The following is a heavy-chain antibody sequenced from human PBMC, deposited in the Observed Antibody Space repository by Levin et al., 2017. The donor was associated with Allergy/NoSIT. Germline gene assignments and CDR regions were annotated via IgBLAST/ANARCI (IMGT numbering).Heavy chain of an antibody. CDR3: ARWTEYDIFTGERYYFDY. V-gene: IGHV4-39*01. CDR1: GGSISSSSYY. CDR2: IYYSGST. D-gene: IGHD3-9*01. J-gene: IGHJ4*02. Sequence: SETLSLTCTVSGGSISSSSYYWGWIRQPPGTGLEWIGTIYYSGSTYYNPSLKSRVTISVDTSKNQFSLKLSSVTAPDTAVYYCARWTEYDIFTGERYYFDYWGQGTLVTVSS.